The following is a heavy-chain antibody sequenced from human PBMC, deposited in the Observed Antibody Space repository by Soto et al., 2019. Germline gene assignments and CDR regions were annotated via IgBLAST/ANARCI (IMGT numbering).Heavy chain of an antibody. Sequence: WASVKVSCKASGGTFSSYAISWVRQAPGQGLEWMGGIIAIFGTANYAQKFQGRVTITADESTSTAYMELSSLRSEDTAVYYSALNPVWYYDSSGYYSSFDYWGQGTRGTVS. CDR3: ALNPVWYYDSSGYYSSFDY. V-gene: IGHV1-69*13. J-gene: IGHJ4*02. CDR2: IIAIFGTA. D-gene: IGHD3-22*01. CDR1: GGTFSSYA.